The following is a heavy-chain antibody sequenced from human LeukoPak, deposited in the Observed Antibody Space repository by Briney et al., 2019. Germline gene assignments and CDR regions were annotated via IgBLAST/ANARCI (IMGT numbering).Heavy chain of an antibody. J-gene: IGHJ4*02. V-gene: IGHV4-61*02. CDR3: AVENTYDSGTYYFPSDY. CDR2: IYTSGST. Sequence: PSETLSLTCTVSGGSISSGTYYWSWIRQPAGKGLEWIGRIYTSGSTNYNPSLKSRVSISVDTSKNQFSLKLSSVTAADTAVYYCAVENTYDSGTYYFPSDYWGQGTLVTVSS. CDR1: GGSISSGTYY. D-gene: IGHD3-10*01.